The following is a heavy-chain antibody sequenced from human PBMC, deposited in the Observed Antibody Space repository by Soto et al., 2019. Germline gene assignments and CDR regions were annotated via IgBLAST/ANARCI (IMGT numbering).Heavy chain of an antibody. CDR3: ARGASRNYYGSGSYGNYFDY. Sequence: GGSLRLSCAASGFTFSSYAMHWVRQAPGKGLEWVAVISYDGSNKYYADSVKGRFTISRDNSKNTLYLQMNSLRAEDTAVYYCARGASRNYYGSGSYGNYFDYWGQGTLVTVSS. J-gene: IGHJ4*02. V-gene: IGHV3-30-3*01. D-gene: IGHD3-10*01. CDR1: GFTFSSYA. CDR2: ISYDGSNK.